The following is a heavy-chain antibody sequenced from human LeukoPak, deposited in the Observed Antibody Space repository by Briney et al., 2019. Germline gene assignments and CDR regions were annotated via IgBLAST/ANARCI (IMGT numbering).Heavy chain of an antibody. V-gene: IGHV1-2*06. CDR1: EYTFTGYY. Sequence: GASVKVSCKASEYTFTGYYIHWVRQAPGQGLEWMGRLNPNTGGTNYAQNFQGRVTMTRDTSISTVYMELSSLRSDDTALYYCARVPRSGSYIYFDYWGQGTLDTVSS. CDR3: ARVPRSGSYIYFDY. J-gene: IGHJ4*02. D-gene: IGHD3-10*01. CDR2: LNPNTGGT.